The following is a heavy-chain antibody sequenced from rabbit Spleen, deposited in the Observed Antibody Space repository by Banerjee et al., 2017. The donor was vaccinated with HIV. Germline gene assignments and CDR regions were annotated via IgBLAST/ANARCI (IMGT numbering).Heavy chain of an antibody. Sequence: QSLEESGGGLVKPGASLTLTCKASGFSFSSSYYMCWVRQAPGKGLEYIACIYADSSGSTYYASWAKGRFTISKTSSTTVTLEMTSLTAADTATYFCARGSAAMTMVITGYYLNLWGPGILVTVS. CDR3: ARGSAAMTMVITGYYLNL. V-gene: IGHV1S40*01. CDR2: IYADSSGST. D-gene: IGHD2-1*01. CDR1: GFSFSSSYY. J-gene: IGHJ4*01.